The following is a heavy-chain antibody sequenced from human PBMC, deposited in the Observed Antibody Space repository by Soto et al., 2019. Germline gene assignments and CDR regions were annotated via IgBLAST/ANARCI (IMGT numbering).Heavy chain of an antibody. D-gene: IGHD5-12*01. J-gene: IGHJ6*02. CDR2: ISYDGSNK. CDR1: GFTFSSYG. CDR3: ATGYSGYDPGVRGFYYYYYGMDV. Sequence: PGGSLRLSCAASGFTFSSYGMHWVRQAPGKWLEWVAVISYDGSNKYYADSVKGRFTISRDNSKNTLYLQMNSLRAEDTAVYYCATGYSGYDPGVRGFYYYYYGMDVWGQGTTVTVSS. V-gene: IGHV3-30*03.